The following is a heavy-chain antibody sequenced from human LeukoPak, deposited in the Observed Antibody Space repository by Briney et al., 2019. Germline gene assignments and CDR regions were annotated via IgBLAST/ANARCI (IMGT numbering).Heavy chain of an antibody. J-gene: IGHJ6*04. CDR3: ARTRPQDYSTSYMDV. D-gene: IGHD4-11*01. V-gene: IGHV4-59*08. CDR2: IFHSGTT. Sequence: SETLSLTCNVTGDSVSSDYWSWIRQSPGKGLEWIGFIFHSGTTDYNPALQSRVAISIDKSKNQFSLKMTSVTAADTAVYYCARTRPQDYSTSYMDVWGKGTTVTVSS. CDR1: GDSVSSDY.